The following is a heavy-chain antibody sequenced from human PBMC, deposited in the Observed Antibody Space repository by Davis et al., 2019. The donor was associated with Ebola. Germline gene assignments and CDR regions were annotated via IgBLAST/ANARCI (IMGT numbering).Heavy chain of an antibody. CDR3: ARGQQAVVVVAATVY. Sequence: GESLKISCAASGFTFSSYAMHWVRRAPGKGLGWVAVISYDGSNKYYADSVKGRFTISRDNSKNTLYLQMNSLRAEDTAVYYCARGQQAVVVVAATVYWGQGTPVTVSS. CDR1: GFTFSSYA. D-gene: IGHD2-15*01. J-gene: IGHJ4*02. CDR2: ISYDGSNK. V-gene: IGHV3-30-3*01.